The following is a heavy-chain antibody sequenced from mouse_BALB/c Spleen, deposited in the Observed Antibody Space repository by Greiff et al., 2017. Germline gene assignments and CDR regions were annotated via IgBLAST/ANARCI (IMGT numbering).Heavy chain of an antibody. CDR1: GYTFTDYN. CDR2: IYPYNGGT. J-gene: IGHJ4*01. D-gene: IGHD1-1*02. V-gene: IGHV1S29*02. Sequence: EVQLQQSGPELVKPGASVKISCKASGYTFTDYNMHWVKQSHGKSLEWIGYIYPYNGGTGYNQKFKSKATLTVDNSSSTAYMELRSLTSEDSAVYYCARRTLWPHYYAMDYWGQGTSVTVSS. CDR3: ARRTLWPHYYAMDY.